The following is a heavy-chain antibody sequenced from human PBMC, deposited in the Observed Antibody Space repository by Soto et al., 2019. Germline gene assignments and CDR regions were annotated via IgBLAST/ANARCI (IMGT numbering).Heavy chain of an antibody. J-gene: IGHJ6*02. CDR1: GFTFSSYA. V-gene: IGHV3-30-3*01. CDR3: ARDRRVVPAAMFPYYYYYGMDV. Sequence: GGSLRLSCAASGFTFSSYAMHWVRQAPGKGLEWVAVISYDGSNKYYADSVKGRFTISRDNSKNTLYLQMNSLRAEDTAVYYCARDRRVVPAAMFPYYYYYGMDVWGQGTTVTVSS. D-gene: IGHD2-2*01. CDR2: ISYDGSNK.